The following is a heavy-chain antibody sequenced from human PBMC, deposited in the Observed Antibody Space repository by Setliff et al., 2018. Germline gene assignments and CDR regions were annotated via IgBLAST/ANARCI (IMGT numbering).Heavy chain of an antibody. Sequence: PGGSLRLSCTASGFSFSDYYMSWIRQAPGKGLEWVSYISVSGSYLDYADSVKGRFTISRDNAQNSLYLQISSLRVEDTAVYYCARDKDKDFDFWGQGTLVTVS. V-gene: IGHV3-11*05. J-gene: IGHJ4*02. CDR2: ISVSGSYL. CDR3: ARDKDKDFDF. CDR1: GFSFSDYY.